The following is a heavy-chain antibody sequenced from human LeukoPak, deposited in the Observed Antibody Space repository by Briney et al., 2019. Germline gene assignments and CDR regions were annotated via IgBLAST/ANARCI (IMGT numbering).Heavy chain of an antibody. Sequence: SETLSLTCTVSGGSISSSTYYWGWIRQPPGKGLEWIGSIYYSGSTYYKSSLKSRVTISVDTSKNQFSLKLSSVTAADTAVYYCARPPVAGDYYFDYWGQGTLVTVSS. J-gene: IGHJ4*02. V-gene: IGHV4-39*07. CDR3: ARPPVAGDYYFDY. D-gene: IGHD6-19*01. CDR1: GGSISSSTYY. CDR2: IYYSGST.